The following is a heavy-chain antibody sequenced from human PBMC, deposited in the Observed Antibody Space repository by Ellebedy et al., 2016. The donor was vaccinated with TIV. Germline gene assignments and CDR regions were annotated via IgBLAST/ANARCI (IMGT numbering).Heavy chain of an antibody. CDR1: GFTFSDYY. Sequence: GESLKISCAASGFTFSDYYMIWIRQAPGKGLEWVSYIGNSGSTIYYADSVKGRFTISRDNTKNSLSLQMNSLRVEDTAVYYCARDARFIDQQHNWFDPWGQGTLVTVSS. CDR3: ARDARFIDQQHNWFDP. D-gene: IGHD2-2*01. J-gene: IGHJ5*02. CDR2: IGNSGSTI. V-gene: IGHV3-11*01.